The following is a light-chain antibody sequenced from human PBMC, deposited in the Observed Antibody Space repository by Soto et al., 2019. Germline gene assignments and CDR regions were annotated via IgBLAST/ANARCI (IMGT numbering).Light chain of an antibody. V-gene: IGKV3-20*01. J-gene: IGKJ5*01. CDR2: GAS. CDR1: QSVSSSY. Sequence: EIVLTQSPGTLSLSPGERATLSCRASQSVSSSYLAWYQQKPGQAPRLLIYGASSRATGIPDRFSGSGSGTDFTLTISRLEPEDFAVHYCQQYGSSPGITFGQRTRLEIK. CDR3: QQYGSSPGIT.